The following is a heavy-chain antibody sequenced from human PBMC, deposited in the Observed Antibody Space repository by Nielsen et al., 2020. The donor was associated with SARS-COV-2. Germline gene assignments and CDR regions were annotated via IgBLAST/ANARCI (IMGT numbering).Heavy chain of an antibody. Sequence: GSLRLSCTVSGGSISSGGYYWSWIRQHPGKGLEWIGYIYYSGSTNYNPSLKSRVTISVDTSKNQFSLKLSSVTAADTAVYYCAKTTAGAPWFDPWGQGTLVTVSS. CDR3: AKTTAGAPWFDP. V-gene: IGHV4-61*08. D-gene: IGHD6-19*01. J-gene: IGHJ5*02. CDR1: GGSISSGGYY. CDR2: IYYSGST.